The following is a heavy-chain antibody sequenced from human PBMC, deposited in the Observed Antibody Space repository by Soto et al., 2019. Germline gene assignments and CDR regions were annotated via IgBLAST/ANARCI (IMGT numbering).Heavy chain of an antibody. Sequence: EVQLVESGGDMVQPGRSLRLSCAASGFTFDDYAMHWVRQAPGKGLEWVSSISWNSGNIDYADSVKGRFTVSRDNAKNSLYLHMSSLRSEDTALYYCAKDASSTTTYLAHWGQGTLVTVSS. J-gene: IGHJ4*02. D-gene: IGHD1-1*01. V-gene: IGHV3-9*01. CDR2: ISWNSGNI. CDR1: GFTFDDYA. CDR3: AKDASSTTTYLAH.